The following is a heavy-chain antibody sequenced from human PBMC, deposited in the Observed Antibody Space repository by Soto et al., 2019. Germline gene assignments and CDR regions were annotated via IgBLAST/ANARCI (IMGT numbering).Heavy chain of an antibody. CDR1: EFSFSTYW. D-gene: IGHD2-15*01. CDR3: ASVSAAQYYYGMDA. CDR2: IDTTGSTT. Sequence: VQLVESGGGLVQPGGSLRLSCVASEFSFSTYWMHWVRQAPGKGLMWVARIDTTGSTTTYADSVQGRFTISRDHAKNTMYLQMNSVRDEDTAIYFCASVSAAQYYYGMDAWGQGTKVTVS. V-gene: IGHV3-74*01. J-gene: IGHJ6*02.